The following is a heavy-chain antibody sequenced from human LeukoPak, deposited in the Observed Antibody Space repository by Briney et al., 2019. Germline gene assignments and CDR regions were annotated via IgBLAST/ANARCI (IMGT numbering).Heavy chain of an antibody. Sequence: SETLSLTCTVSGASISSYYWSWIRQPPGKGLEWIGYIYYSGSTNYNPSLKSRVTISVDTSKNQFSLKLSSVTAVGTAVYYCARDPPPMSSGWYYYGMDVWGQGTTVTVSS. D-gene: IGHD6-19*01. CDR1: GASISSYY. CDR2: IYYSGST. J-gene: IGHJ6*02. CDR3: ARDPPPMSSGWYYYGMDV. V-gene: IGHV4-59*01.